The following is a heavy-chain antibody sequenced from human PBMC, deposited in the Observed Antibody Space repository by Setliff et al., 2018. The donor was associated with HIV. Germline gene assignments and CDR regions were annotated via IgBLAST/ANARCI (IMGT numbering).Heavy chain of an antibody. Sequence: SETLSLTCAVYGDSFSGSYWSWIRQSPGTGLERIGEVNHNGGTNYNPSLKSRVVVSVDRSKNQFSLKLISVTAADTAVYYCTRKKTGQFGAFNMWGRGTLVTVSS. CDR3: TRKKTGQFGAFNM. CDR2: VNHNGGT. CDR1: GDSFSGSY. D-gene: IGHD7-27*01. J-gene: IGHJ3*02. V-gene: IGHV4-34*01.